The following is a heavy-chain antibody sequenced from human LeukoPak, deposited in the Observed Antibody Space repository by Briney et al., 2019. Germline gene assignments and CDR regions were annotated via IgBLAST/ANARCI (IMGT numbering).Heavy chain of an antibody. CDR2: ISSSSSYI. J-gene: IGHJ6*03. D-gene: IGHD2-2*01. V-gene: IGHV3-21*01. Sequence: PGGSLRLSCAASGFTFSSYSMNWVRQAPGKGLEWVSSISSSSSYIYYADSVKGRFTISRDNAKNSLYLQMNSLRAEDTAVHYCARIGYCSSTSCYGYYYYYYYMDVWGKGTTVTVSS. CDR3: ARIGYCSSTSCYGYYYYYYYMDV. CDR1: GFTFSSYS.